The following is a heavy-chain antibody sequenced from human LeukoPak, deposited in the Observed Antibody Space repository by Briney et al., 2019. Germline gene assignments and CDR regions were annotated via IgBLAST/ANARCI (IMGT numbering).Heavy chain of an antibody. J-gene: IGHJ4*02. D-gene: IGHD3-22*01. CDR2: IKEDGSEK. V-gene: IGHV3-7*03. CDR3: ARGEYYYDGGY. CDR1: GFIVSSYW. Sequence: QSGGSLRLSCAASGFIVSSYWMSWVRQAPGKGLEWVANIKEDGSEKCYVDSVKGRFTISRDNAKNSLYLQMNSLRAEDTAVYYCARGEYYYDGGYWGQGTLVTVSS.